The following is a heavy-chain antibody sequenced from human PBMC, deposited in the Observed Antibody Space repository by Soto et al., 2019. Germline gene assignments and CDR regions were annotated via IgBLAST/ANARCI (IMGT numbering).Heavy chain of an antibody. CDR1: GYTFTSYG. J-gene: IGHJ5*02. V-gene: IGHV1-18*04. CDR3: ARDRSIAVADPYNWFDP. D-gene: IGHD6-19*01. CDR2: ISAYNGNT. Sequence: ASVKVSCKASGYTFTSYGISWVRQAPGQGLEWMGWISAYNGNTNYAQKLQGRVTMTTDTSTSTAYMELRSLRSDDTAVYYCARDRSIAVADPYNWFDPWGQGTLVSVSS.